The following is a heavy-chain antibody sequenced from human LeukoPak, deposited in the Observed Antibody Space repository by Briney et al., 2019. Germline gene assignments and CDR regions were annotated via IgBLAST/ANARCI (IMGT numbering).Heavy chain of an antibody. Sequence: ASVKVSCKASGYTFTSYGISWVRQAPGQGLEWMGWISAYNGNTNYAQKLQGRVTMTTDTSTSTAYMELRSLRSDDTAVYYCARVGDIVVVPAATEPNYFDYWGQGTLVTVS. CDR1: GYTFTSYG. J-gene: IGHJ4*02. V-gene: IGHV1-18*01. CDR2: ISAYNGNT. CDR3: ARVGDIVVVPAATEPNYFDY. D-gene: IGHD2-2*01.